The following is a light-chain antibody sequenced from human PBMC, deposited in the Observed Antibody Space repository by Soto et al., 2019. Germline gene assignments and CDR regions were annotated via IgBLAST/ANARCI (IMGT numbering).Light chain of an antibody. V-gene: IGKV3-15*01. CDR2: GAS. CDR3: QQYNNWPPGT. CDR1: QSVSSN. Sequence: EIVMTQSPATLSVSPGERATLSCRASQSVSSNLAWYQQKPGQAPRILIYGASTRATGIPARFSGSGSGTEFTFTISSLQSEDFAVYYCQQYNNWPPGTFGQGTMVEIK. J-gene: IGKJ1*01.